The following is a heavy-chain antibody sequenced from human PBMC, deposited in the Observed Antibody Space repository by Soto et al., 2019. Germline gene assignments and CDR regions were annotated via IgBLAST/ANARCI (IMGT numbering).Heavy chain of an antibody. J-gene: IGHJ4*02. CDR2: INHRGSA. CDR1: GGSISSSSYY. CDR3: ARLYSSSWYVDY. D-gene: IGHD6-13*01. Sequence: PSETLSLTCTVSGGSISSSSYYWGWIRQPPGKGPEWIGEINHRGSANYNPSLKSRVTISVDTSKNQFSLKLSSVTAADTAVCYCARLYSSSWYVDYWGQGTLVTVSS. V-gene: IGHV4-39*01.